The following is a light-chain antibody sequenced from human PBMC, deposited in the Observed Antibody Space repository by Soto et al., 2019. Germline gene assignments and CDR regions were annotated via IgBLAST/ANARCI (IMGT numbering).Light chain of an antibody. Sequence: QSVRTQPASVSGSPGRSIAISCTGVRTDVDGYDYVSWYQQHPGQAPQLIIYDVYNRPSGVSHRFSGSKSGDTASLTISGLQAEDEADYYCTSHTRRTSFSVFGSGTKATVL. J-gene: IGLJ1*01. V-gene: IGLV2-14*03. CDR3: TSHTRRTSFSV. CDR1: RTDVDGYDY. CDR2: DVY.